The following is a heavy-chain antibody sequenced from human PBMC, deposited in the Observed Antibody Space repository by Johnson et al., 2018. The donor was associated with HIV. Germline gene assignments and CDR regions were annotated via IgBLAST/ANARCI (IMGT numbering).Heavy chain of an antibody. CDR2: VSSGGTS. J-gene: IGHJ3*02. D-gene: IGHD3-16*01. CDR1: GFTISGFY. Sequence: MLLVESGGGVVQPGGSLRLSCAASGFTISGFYMSWVRQAPGKVPEWLSVVSSGGTSYYAASVRGRFTVSRDNSKNTLYRQMSSLRAEDTALYYCVRDDRPDGFDIWGQGTMVTVSS. CDR3: VRDDRPDGFDI. V-gene: IGHV3-66*02.